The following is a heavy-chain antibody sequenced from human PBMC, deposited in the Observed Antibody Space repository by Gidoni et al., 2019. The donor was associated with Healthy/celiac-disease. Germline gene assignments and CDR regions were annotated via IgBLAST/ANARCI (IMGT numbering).Heavy chain of an antibody. V-gene: IGHV3-21*01. CDR2: ISSSSSYI. Sequence: EVQLVESGGGLVTPGGSLRLSCAASGFTFSSDSMNWVRQAPGKGLEWVSSISSSSSYIYYADSVKGRFTISRDNAKNSLYLQMNSLRAEDTAVYYCARDQYCGGDCYPYYFDYWGQGTLVTVSS. D-gene: IGHD2-21*01. J-gene: IGHJ4*02. CDR1: GFTFSSDS. CDR3: ARDQYCGGDCYPYYFDY.